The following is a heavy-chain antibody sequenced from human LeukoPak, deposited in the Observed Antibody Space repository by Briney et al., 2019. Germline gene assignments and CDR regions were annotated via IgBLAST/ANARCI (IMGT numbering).Heavy chain of an antibody. CDR3: AKEGIAAAGTSYSRFDY. J-gene: IGHJ4*02. CDR1: GFTFSSYA. Sequence: GGSLRLSCAASGFTFSSYAMSWVRQAPGKGLERISVISGSGDYTYYAGSVKGRFTISRDNPKNTLYMQMNSLRAEDTAVYYCAKEGIAAAGTSYSRFDYWGQGTLVTVSS. V-gene: IGHV3-23*01. D-gene: IGHD6-13*01. CDR2: ISGSGDYT.